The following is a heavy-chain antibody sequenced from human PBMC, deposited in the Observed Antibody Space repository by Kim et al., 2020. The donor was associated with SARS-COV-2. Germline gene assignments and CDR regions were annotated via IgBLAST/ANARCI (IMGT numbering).Heavy chain of an antibody. D-gene: IGHD2-15*01. CDR2: IIPILGIA. Sequence: SVKVSCKASGGTFSSYAISWVRQAPGQGLEWMGRIIPILGIANYAQKFQGRVTITADKSTSTAYMELSSLRSEDTAVYYCARVVGYCSGGSCYGWFDPWGQGTLVTVSS. J-gene: IGHJ5*02. CDR1: GGTFSSYA. V-gene: IGHV1-69*04. CDR3: ARVVGYCSGGSCYGWFDP.